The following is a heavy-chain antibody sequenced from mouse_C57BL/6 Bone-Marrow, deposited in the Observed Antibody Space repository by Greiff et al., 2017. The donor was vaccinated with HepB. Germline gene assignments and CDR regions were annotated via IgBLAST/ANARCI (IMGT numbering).Heavy chain of an antibody. CDR3: ARGMGYDYDGTSFDY. J-gene: IGHJ2*01. CDR1: GYTFTSYW. Sequence: QVQLQQSGAELVKPGASVKMSCKASGYTFTSYWITWVKQRPGQGLEWIGDIYPGSGSTNYNEKFKSKATLTVDTSSSTAYMQLSSLTSEDSAVYYCARGMGYDYDGTSFDYWGQGTTLTVSS. CDR2: IYPGSGST. D-gene: IGHD2-4*01. V-gene: IGHV1-55*01.